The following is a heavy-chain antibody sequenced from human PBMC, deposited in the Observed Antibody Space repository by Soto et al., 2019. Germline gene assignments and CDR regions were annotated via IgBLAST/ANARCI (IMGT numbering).Heavy chain of an antibody. CDR2: ISYDGSNK. CDR1: GFTFSSYA. V-gene: IGHV3-30-3*01. CDR3: ARVSGTYGPFDY. J-gene: IGHJ4*02. Sequence: HPGGSLRLSCAASGFTFSSYAMHWVRQAPGKGLEWVAVISYDGSNKYYADSVKGRFTISRDNSKNTLYLQMNSLRAEDTAVYYCARVSGTYGPFDYWGQGTLVTVSS. D-gene: IGHD3-3*01.